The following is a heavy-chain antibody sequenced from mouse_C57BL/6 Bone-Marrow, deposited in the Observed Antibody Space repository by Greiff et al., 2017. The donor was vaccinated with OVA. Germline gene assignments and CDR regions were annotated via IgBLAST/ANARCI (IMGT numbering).Heavy chain of an antibody. CDR2: INPNNGGT. CDR3: ARSGLRRGAWFAY. V-gene: IGHV1-26*01. CDR1: GYTFTDYY. J-gene: IGHJ3*01. D-gene: IGHD2-4*01. Sequence: EVKLQQSGPELVKPGASVKISCKASGYTFTDYYMNWVKQSHGKSLEWIGDINPNNGGTSYNQKFKGKATLTVDKSSSTAYMELRSLTSEDSAVYYCARSGLRRGAWFAYWGQGTLVTVSA.